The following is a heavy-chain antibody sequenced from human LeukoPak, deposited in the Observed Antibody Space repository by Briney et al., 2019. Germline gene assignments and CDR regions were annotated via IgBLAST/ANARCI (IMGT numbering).Heavy chain of an antibody. CDR1: GYTFTSYD. D-gene: IGHD1-26*01. J-gene: IGHJ4*02. Sequence: ASVKVSCKASGYTFTSYDINWVRQATGQGLEWMGWMNPNSGNTGYAQKFQGRVTMTRNTSISTAYMELSSLRSEDTAVYYCARDPITLVGATLYFDNWGQGTLITVSS. CDR2: MNPNSGNT. CDR3: ARDPITLVGATLYFDN. V-gene: IGHV1-8*01.